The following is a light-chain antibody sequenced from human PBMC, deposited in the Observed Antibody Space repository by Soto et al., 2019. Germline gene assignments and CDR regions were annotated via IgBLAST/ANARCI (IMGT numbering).Light chain of an antibody. V-gene: IGKV3-11*01. CDR1: QSVSSH. CDR2: DAS. Sequence: EIVLTQSQGALSLSPGESATLSCRASQSVSSHLAWYQQKPGQAPRLLIYDASNRATGIPARFSGSGSGTDFTLTISSLEPDDSAVYYCQQRSHWPPITFGQGTRLEIK. J-gene: IGKJ5*01. CDR3: QQRSHWPPIT.